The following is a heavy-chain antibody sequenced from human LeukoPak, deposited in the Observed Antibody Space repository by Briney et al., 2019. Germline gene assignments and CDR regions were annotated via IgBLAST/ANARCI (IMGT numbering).Heavy chain of an antibody. Sequence: GGSLRLSCAASGFTVSSNYMSWVRQAPGKGLEWVSVIYSGGSTYYADSVKGRFTISRDNSKNTLYLQMNSLRAEDTAVYYCTTDLLDIVVVDSDYWGQGTLVTVSS. CDR2: IYSGGST. CDR3: TTDLLDIVVVDSDY. CDR1: GFTVSSNY. D-gene: IGHD2-2*03. J-gene: IGHJ4*02. V-gene: IGHV3-53*01.